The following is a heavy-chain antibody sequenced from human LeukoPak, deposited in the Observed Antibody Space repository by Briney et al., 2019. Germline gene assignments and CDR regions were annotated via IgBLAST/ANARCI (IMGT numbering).Heavy chain of an antibody. CDR2: ISGSGGST. V-gene: IGHV3-23*01. CDR1: GFTFSSYA. Sequence: RGSLRLSCAASGFTFSSYAMSWVRQAPGKGLEWVSAISGSGGSTYYADSVKGRFTISRDNSKNTLYLQMNSLRAEDTAVYYCAKGLFSSSSQLDYWGQGTLVTVSS. J-gene: IGHJ4*02. CDR3: AKGLFSSSSQLDY. D-gene: IGHD6-6*01.